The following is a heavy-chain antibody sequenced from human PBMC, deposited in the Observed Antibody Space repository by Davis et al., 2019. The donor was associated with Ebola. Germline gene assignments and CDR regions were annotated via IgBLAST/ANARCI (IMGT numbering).Heavy chain of an antibody. CDR3: ARGMTAYCGGDCYTDLDY. V-gene: IGHV1-18*01. CDR2: ISAYNGNT. J-gene: IGHJ4*02. CDR1: GYTFTSYG. Sequence: AASVKVSCKASGYTFTSYGISWVRQAPGQGLEWMGWISAYNGNTNYAQKLQGRVTMTTDTSTSTAYMELRSLRSDDTAVYYCARGMTAYCGGDCYTDLDYWGQGTLVTVSS. D-gene: IGHD2-21*02.